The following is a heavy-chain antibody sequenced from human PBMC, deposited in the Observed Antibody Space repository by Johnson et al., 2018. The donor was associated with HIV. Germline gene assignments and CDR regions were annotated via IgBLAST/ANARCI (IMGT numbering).Heavy chain of an antibody. CDR3: ARGRPRWEPLWGGAFDF. Sequence: MQLVESGGGVVRPGGSLRLSCAASGFTFDDYGMSWVRQAPWKGLEWVSGINWNGGSTGYADSVKGRFTISRDNSKNTLYLQMSSLRAEDTAVYYCARGRPRWEPLWGGAFDFWGQGTMVTVSS. J-gene: IGHJ3*01. CDR2: INWNGGST. CDR1: GFTFDDYG. V-gene: IGHV3-20*04. D-gene: IGHD1-26*01.